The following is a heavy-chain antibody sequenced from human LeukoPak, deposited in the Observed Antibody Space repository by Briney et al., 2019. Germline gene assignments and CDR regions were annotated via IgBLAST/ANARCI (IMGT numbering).Heavy chain of an antibody. CDR2: ISGSGGST. D-gene: IGHD2-21*01. CDR1: GFTSSNYG. Sequence: SGGSLRLSCAASGFTSSNYGMSWVRQAPGKGLEWVSAISGSGGSTYYADSVKGRFTISRDNSKNTLYLQMNSLRAEDTAVYYCAKLRYSPDALFFDYWGQGTLVTVSS. V-gene: IGHV3-23*01. J-gene: IGHJ4*02. CDR3: AKLRYSPDALFFDY.